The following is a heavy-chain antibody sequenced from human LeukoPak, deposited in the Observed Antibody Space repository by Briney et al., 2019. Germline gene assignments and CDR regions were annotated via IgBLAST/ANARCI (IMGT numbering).Heavy chain of an antibody. Sequence: GGSLRLSXAASGFTFSSYAMGWVRQAPGKGLEWVSAITASGDNTYYADSVKGRLTISRDNSKNTLYLQMNSLRAEDTAVYYCAKGNGYSYGRYYFDYWGQGTLVTVSS. CDR3: AKGNGYSYGRYYFDY. V-gene: IGHV3-23*01. CDR1: GFTFSSYA. D-gene: IGHD5-18*01. J-gene: IGHJ4*02. CDR2: ITASGDNT.